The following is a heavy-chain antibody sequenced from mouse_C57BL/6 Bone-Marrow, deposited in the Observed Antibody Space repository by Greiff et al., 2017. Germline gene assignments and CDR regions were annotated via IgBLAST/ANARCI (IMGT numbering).Heavy chain of an antibody. CDR3: AREGWFAY. CDR1: GYSFTGYF. V-gene: IGHV1-20*01. Sequence: EVKLMESGPELVKPGDSVKISCKASGYSFTGYFMNWVMQSHGKSLEWIGRINPYNGDTFYNQKFKGKATLTVDKSSSTAHMELRSLTSEDSAVYYCAREGWFAYWGQGTLVTVSA. CDR2: INPYNGDT. J-gene: IGHJ3*01.